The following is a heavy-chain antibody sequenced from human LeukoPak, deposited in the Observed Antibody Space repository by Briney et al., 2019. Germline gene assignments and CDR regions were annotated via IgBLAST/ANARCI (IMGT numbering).Heavy chain of an antibody. D-gene: IGHD2-15*01. CDR3: ARRGYCSGGDCYSAAFDI. CDR1: GYSFTSYW. Sequence: RHGESLRISCKGSGYSFTSYWIAWVRQMPGKGLEWMGIMYPGDSDTRYSPSFHGQVTISDDKFISTAYLQWSSLKASDTAMYYCARRGYCSGGDCYSAAFDIWGQGTRVTVSS. CDR2: MYPGDSDT. V-gene: IGHV5-51*01. J-gene: IGHJ3*02.